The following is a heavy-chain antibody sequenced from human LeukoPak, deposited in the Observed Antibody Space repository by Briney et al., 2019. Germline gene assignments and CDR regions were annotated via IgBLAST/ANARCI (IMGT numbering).Heavy chain of an antibody. CDR1: GGSISSGGYY. CDR2: IYYSGST. V-gene: IGHV4-31*03. J-gene: IGHJ4*02. Sequence: SETLSLTCTVSGGSISSGGYYWSWIRQHPGKGLEWIGYIYYSGSTYYNPSLKSRVTISVDTSKNQFSLKLSSVTAADTAVYYCARGAGLRDGYNYGYWGQGTLVTVSS. D-gene: IGHD5-24*01. CDR3: ARGAGLRDGYNYGY.